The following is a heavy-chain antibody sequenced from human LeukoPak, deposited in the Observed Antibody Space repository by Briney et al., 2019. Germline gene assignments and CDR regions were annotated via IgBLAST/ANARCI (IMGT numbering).Heavy chain of an antibody. J-gene: IGHJ4*02. CDR1: GFTFDDYA. CDR2: ISWNSGSI. V-gene: IGHV3-9*01. CDR3: AKDKTASSSWYRFDY. D-gene: IGHD6-13*01. Sequence: GGSLRLSCAASGFTFDDYAMHWVRQAPGKGLEWVSGISWNSGSIGYADSVKGRFTISRDNAKNSLYLQMNSLRDEDTALYYCAKDKTASSSWYRFDYWGQGTLVTVSS.